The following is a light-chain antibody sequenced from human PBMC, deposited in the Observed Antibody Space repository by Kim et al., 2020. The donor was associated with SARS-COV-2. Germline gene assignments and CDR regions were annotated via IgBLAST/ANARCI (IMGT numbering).Light chain of an antibody. CDR2: QDS. J-gene: IGLJ2*01. V-gene: IGLV3-1*01. CDR3: QAWDSSPVV. Sequence: SYELTQPPSVSVSPGQTASITCSGDKLGDKYACWYQQKPGQSPVLVIYQDSKRPSGIPERFSGSNSGNTATLTISGTQAMDEADYYCQAWDSSPVVFGGG. CDR1: KLGDKY.